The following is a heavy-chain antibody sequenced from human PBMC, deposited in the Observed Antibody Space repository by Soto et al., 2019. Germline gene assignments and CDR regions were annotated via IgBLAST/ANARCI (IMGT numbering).Heavy chain of an antibody. J-gene: IGHJ3*02. D-gene: IGHD3-22*01. V-gene: IGHV1-24*01. Sequence: ASVKVSCQVSGYTNNDLSSHGVRQDPEKGLEWMGGFDPEDGETIYAQKFQGRVTMTEDTSTDTAYIELNSLRAEDTAVYYCARDRRYYDSSGYCAFDIWGQGTMVTVSS. CDR2: FDPEDGET. CDR1: GYTNNDLS. CDR3: ARDRRYYDSSGYCAFDI.